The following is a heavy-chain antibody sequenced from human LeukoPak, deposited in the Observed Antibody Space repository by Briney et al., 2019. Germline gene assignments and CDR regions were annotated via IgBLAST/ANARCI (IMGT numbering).Heavy chain of an antibody. D-gene: IGHD1-20*01. CDR2: ISGSGGST. CDR1: GFTFSSYA. V-gene: IGHV3-23*01. CDR3: AKGIDGITGFPGVYLDY. Sequence: GGSLSLSCAASGFTFSSYAMSWVRQAPGKGLEWVSAISGSGGSTYYADSVKGRFTISRDNSKNTLYLQMNSLRAEDTAVYYCAKGIDGITGFPGVYLDYWGQGTLVTVSS. J-gene: IGHJ4*02.